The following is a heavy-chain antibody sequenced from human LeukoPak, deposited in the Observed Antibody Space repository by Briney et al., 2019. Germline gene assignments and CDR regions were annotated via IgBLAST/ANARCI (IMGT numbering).Heavy chain of an antibody. Sequence: SETLSLTCAVSGGSFSGYYWSWIRQPPGKGLEWIGEINHSGSTNYNPSLKSRVTISVDTSKNQFSLKLSSVTAADTAVYYCARNFWSGYYGYWGQGTLVTVSS. V-gene: IGHV4-34*01. D-gene: IGHD3-3*01. CDR3: ARNFWSGYYGY. CDR2: INHSGST. J-gene: IGHJ4*02. CDR1: GGSFSGYY.